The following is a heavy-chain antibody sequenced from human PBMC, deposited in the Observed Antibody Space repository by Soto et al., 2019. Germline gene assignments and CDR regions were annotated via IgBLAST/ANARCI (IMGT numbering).Heavy chain of an antibody. Sequence: QVQLVESGGGVVQPGRSLRLSCAASGFTFSSYAMHWVRQAPGKGLEWVAVISYDGSNKYYADSVKGRFTISRDNSKNTLYLQMNSLRAEDTAVYYCARADGSSGDFDYWGQGTLVTVSS. CDR1: GFTFSSYA. CDR3: ARADGSSGDFDY. J-gene: IGHJ4*02. CDR2: ISYDGSNK. V-gene: IGHV3-30-3*01. D-gene: IGHD2-15*01.